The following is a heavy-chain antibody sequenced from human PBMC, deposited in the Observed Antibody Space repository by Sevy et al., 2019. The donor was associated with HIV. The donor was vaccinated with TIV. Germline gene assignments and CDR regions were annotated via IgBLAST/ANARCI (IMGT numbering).Heavy chain of an antibody. Sequence: GGSLRLSCAASVFTFSSYARSWVRQAPGKGLEWVSAISGSGGSTYYADSVKGRFTISRDNSKNTLYLQMNSLRAEDTAVYYCAKDREKYYDFWSGYFGDAFDIWGQGTMVTVSS. CDR3: AKDREKYYDFWSGYFGDAFDI. V-gene: IGHV3-23*01. CDR1: VFTFSSYA. CDR2: ISGSGGST. J-gene: IGHJ3*02. D-gene: IGHD3-3*01.